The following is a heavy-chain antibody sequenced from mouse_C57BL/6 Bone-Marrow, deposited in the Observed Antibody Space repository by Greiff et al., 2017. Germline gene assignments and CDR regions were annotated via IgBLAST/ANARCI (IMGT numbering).Heavy chain of an antibody. D-gene: IGHD1-1*02. CDR3: ARGGVLCPVYFDY. V-gene: IGHV1-9*01. CDR2: ILPGSGST. CDR1: GYTFTGSW. Sequence: QVQLQQSGAELMKPGASVKLSCKATGYTFTGSWIEWVKQRPGHGLEWIGEILPGSGSTTYNEKFKGKATFTADTSSNAAYMQFSSLTTEGSAIDDCARGGVLCPVYFDYWGQGTTLTVSS. J-gene: IGHJ2*01.